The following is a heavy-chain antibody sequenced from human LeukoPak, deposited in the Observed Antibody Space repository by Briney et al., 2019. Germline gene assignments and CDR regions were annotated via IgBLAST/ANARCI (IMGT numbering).Heavy chain of an antibody. J-gene: IGHJ4*02. CDR2: ISSSRTT. V-gene: IGHV3-48*04. CDR3: ARASWSGTVAGTDFDY. D-gene: IGHD6-19*01. Sequence: PGGSLRLSCAASGFPFSSYSMNWVRQAPGEGLEWVSYISSSRTTSYADSVKGRFTISRDNAKNSLYLQMNSLRAEDTAVYYCARASWSGTVAGTDFDYWGQGTLVTVSS. CDR1: GFPFSSYS.